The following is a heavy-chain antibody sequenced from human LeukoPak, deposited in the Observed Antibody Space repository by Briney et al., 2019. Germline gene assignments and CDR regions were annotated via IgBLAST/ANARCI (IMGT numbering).Heavy chain of an antibody. J-gene: IGHJ6*02. CDR2: ICCSCSYI. D-gene: IGHD2-2*01. CDR1: VFTFSSYS. Sequence: GGSLRLSCAVSVFTFSSYSMNWVRQARGKGLEWVSSICCSCSYIYYAVSVKGPFTISRDNSKNSLYLQMNSLRTEDTAVYYCAREVVPAASAGPYYYFGMDVWGQGTTVTVSS. CDR3: AREVVPAASAGPYYYFGMDV. V-gene: IGHV3-21*01.